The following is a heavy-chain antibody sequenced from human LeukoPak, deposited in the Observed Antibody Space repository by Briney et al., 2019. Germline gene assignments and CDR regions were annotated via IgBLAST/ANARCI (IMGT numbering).Heavy chain of an antibody. V-gene: IGHV3-23*01. CDR2: ISGSGGST. Sequence: GGSLRLSCAASGFTFSSYAMSWVRQAPGKGLEWVSAISGSGGSTYYADSVKGRFTISKDNTKTTLYLQRNSLRAEDTAVYYCAKDLLRFGESCFNYWGQGTLSPSPQ. CDR3: AKDLLRFGESCFNY. CDR1: GFTFSSYA. D-gene: IGHD3-10*01. J-gene: IGHJ4*02.